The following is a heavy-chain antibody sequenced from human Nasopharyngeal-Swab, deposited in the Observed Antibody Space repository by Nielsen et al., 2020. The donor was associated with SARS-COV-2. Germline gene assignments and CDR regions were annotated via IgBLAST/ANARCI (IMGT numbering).Heavy chain of an antibody. CDR3: ARDAIVVVPAAIQY. V-gene: IGHV3-48*02. CDR2: ISSSSSTK. Sequence: VRQAPGKGLEWVSYISSSSSTKYYADSVKGRFTISRDNAKNSLYLQMNSLRDEDTAVHYCARDAIVVVPAAIQYWGQGTLVTVSS. D-gene: IGHD2-2*02. J-gene: IGHJ4*02.